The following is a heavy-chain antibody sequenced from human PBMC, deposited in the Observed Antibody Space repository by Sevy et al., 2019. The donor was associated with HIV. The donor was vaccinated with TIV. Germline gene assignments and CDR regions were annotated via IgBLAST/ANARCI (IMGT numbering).Heavy chain of an antibody. CDR2: ISSRTDYI. Sequence: GGSLRLSCAASGFTFGSYSMNWVRQAPGKGLEWVSSISSRTDYIYYADSMRGRFTISRDDAKKSLHLEMNSLRAEDTAVYYCARDGGSTGRGMDVWGQGTTVTVSS. J-gene: IGHJ6*02. D-gene: IGHD3-16*01. CDR3: ARDGGSTGRGMDV. CDR1: GFTFGSYS. V-gene: IGHV3-21*01.